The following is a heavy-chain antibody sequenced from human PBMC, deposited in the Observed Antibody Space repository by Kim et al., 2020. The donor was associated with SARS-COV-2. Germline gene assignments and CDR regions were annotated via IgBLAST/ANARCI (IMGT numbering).Heavy chain of an antibody. Sequence: GGSLRLSCAASGFTFDDYAMHWVRQAPGKGLEWVSGISWNSGSIGYADSVKGRFTISRDNAKNSLYLQMNSLRAEDTALYYCAKADYYGSGSYWNYWGQGTLVTVSS. J-gene: IGHJ4*02. CDR2: ISWNSGSI. CDR3: AKADYYGSGSYWNY. CDR1: GFTFDDYA. D-gene: IGHD3-10*01. V-gene: IGHV3-9*01.